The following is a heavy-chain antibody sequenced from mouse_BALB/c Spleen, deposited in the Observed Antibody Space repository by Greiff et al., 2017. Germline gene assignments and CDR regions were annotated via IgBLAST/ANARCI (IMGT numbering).Heavy chain of an antibody. CDR1: GYTFTSYV. V-gene: IGHV1-14*01. CDR2: INPYNDGT. D-gene: IGHD1-1*01. CDR3: ARQTGSSYEYFDV. J-gene: IGHJ1*01. Sequence: VQLQQSGPELVKPGASVNMSCKASGYTFTSYVMHWVKQKPGQGLEWIGYINPYNDGTKYNEKFKGKATLTSDKSSSTAYMELSSLTSEDSAVYYCARQTGSSYEYFDVWGAGTTVTVSS.